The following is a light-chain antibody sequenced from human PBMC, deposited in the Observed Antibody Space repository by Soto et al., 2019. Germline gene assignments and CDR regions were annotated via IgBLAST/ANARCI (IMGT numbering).Light chain of an antibody. CDR1: SSDVGGYNY. CDR3: SSDTSSSSGVV. J-gene: IGLJ2*01. V-gene: IGLV2-14*01. Sequence: QSVLTQPASVSGSPGQSITISCTGTSSDVGGYNYVSWYQQHPGKSPKLMIYDVSNRPSGVSNRFSGSKSGNTASLTISGLQAEDEADYYCSSDTSSSSGVVFGGGTKVTVL. CDR2: DVS.